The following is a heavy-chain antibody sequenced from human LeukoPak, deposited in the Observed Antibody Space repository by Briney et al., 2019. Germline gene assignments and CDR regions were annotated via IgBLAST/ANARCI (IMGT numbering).Heavy chain of an antibody. CDR1: GFTFSSYS. Sequence: PGGSLRLSCAASGFTFSSYSMSWVRQAPGRGLEWVSGINWNGGSTGYADSVKGRFTISRDNAKNSLYLQMNSLRAEDTALYYCAGTGGYSYGSGAFDIWGQGTMVTVSS. D-gene: IGHD5-18*01. J-gene: IGHJ3*02. CDR3: AGTGGYSYGSGAFDI. V-gene: IGHV3-20*04. CDR2: INWNGGST.